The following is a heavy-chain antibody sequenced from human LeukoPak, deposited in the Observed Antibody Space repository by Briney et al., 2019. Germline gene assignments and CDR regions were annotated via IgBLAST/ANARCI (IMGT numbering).Heavy chain of an antibody. V-gene: IGHV3-7*01. CDR2: IKQDGSHI. J-gene: IGHJ4*02. Sequence: GGSLRLSCVASGFTFSSYWMSWVRQVPGKGLEWVANIKQDGSHIYYVDSLKGRFTISRDNAKNTLYLQMNSLRAEDTAVYYCARDPIVVVTAIPGEGWGQGTLVTVSS. CDR3: ARDPIVVVTAIPGEG. CDR1: GFTFSSYW. D-gene: IGHD2-21*02.